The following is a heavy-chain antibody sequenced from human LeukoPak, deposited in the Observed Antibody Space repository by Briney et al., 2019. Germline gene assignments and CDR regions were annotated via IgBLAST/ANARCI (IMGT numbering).Heavy chain of an antibody. CDR1: GFTVSNND. Sequence: GGSLRLSCAASGFTVSNNDTTWVRQAPGKGLQWVSGLYSGGSTTYADSVKGRFSISRDNLKNTLYLQMNSLRAEDMAVYYCARAFQYGSGTYPYSLWGQGTLVTVSS. V-gene: IGHV3-66*01. D-gene: IGHD3-10*01. CDR3: ARAFQYGSGTYPYSL. CDR2: LYSGGST. J-gene: IGHJ4*02.